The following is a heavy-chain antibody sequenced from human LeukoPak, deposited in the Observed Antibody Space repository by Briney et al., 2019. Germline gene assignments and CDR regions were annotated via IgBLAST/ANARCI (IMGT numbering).Heavy chain of an antibody. D-gene: IGHD6-13*01. J-gene: IGHJ4*02. CDR2: IYYSGST. Sequence: PSETLSLTCTVSGGSISSGVYYWSWIRQPPGKGLEWIGYIYYSGSTYYHPSLKSRVTISVDTSKNQFSLKLSSVTAADTAVYYCARGILAAGYYFDYWGQGTLVTVSS. CDR3: ARGILAAGYYFDY. CDR1: GGSISSGVYY. V-gene: IGHV4-30-4*02.